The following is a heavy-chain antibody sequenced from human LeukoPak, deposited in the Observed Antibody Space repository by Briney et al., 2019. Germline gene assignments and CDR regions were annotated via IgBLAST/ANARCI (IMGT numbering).Heavy chain of an antibody. D-gene: IGHD6-19*01. Sequence: ATVKVSCKASGYTFTSYGISWVRQAPGQGLEWMGWISAYNGNTNYAQKLQGRVTMTTDTSTSTAYMELRSLRSDDTAVYYCARRHSSGWYHDYWGQGTLVTVSS. V-gene: IGHV1-18*01. CDR3: ARRHSSGWYHDY. J-gene: IGHJ4*02. CDR1: GYTFTSYG. CDR2: ISAYNGNT.